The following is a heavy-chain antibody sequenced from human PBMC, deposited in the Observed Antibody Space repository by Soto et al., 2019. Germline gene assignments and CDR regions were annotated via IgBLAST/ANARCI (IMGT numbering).Heavy chain of an antibody. Sequence: ASVKVSCKASGYTFTGYYMHWVRQAPGQGLGWMGWINPNSGGTNYAQKFQGWVTMTRDTSISTAYMELSRLRSDDTAVYYCARGIYGSGSPHDYWGQGTLVTVSS. CDR2: INPNSGGT. J-gene: IGHJ4*02. CDR1: GYTFTGYY. V-gene: IGHV1-2*04. D-gene: IGHD3-10*01. CDR3: ARGIYGSGSPHDY.